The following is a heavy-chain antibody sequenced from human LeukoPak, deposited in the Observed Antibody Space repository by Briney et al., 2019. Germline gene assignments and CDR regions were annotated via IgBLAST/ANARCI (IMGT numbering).Heavy chain of an antibody. CDR1: GYTFTGYY. CDR2: INPNSGGA. J-gene: IGHJ5*02. D-gene: IGHD6-19*01. CDR3: AKGRVVAGTKSLTYHWFDP. V-gene: IGHV1-2*02. Sequence: APVKVSCKASGYTFTGYYIHWVRQAPGQGVEWMGWINPNSGGAKYAQKFQGRISMTRDTSISAAYMGLSRLTSDDTAVYYCAKGRVVAGTKSLTYHWFDPWGQGTLVTVSS.